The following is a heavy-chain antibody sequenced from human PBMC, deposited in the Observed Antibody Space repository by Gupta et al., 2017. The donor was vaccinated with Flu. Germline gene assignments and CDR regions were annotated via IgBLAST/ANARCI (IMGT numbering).Heavy chain of an antibody. J-gene: IGHJ5*02. Sequence: QVTLKESGPALVKPTETLTLTCTVSGFSLSNARMGVSWIRQPPGKTLEWLAHIFSNDEKSYSTSLKSRLTISKDTSKSQVVLTMTNMEPVDTATYYCARIRGSSQWVNWFDPWGQGTLVTVSS. CDR1: GFSLSNARMG. V-gene: IGHV2-26*01. D-gene: IGHD6-19*01. CDR2: IFSNDEK. CDR3: ARIRGSSQWVNWFDP.